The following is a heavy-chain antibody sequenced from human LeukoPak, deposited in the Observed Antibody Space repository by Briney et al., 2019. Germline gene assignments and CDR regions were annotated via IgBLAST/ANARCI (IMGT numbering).Heavy chain of an antibody. J-gene: IGHJ4*02. CDR1: GYTLTELS. Sequence: GASVTVSCKVSGYTLTELSMHWVRQAPGQGLEWMGWISAYNGNTNYAQKLQGRVTMTTDTSTSTAYMELRSLRSDDTAVYYCARVIMGSYSDYWGQGTLVTVSS. D-gene: IGHD3-10*01. CDR2: ISAYNGNT. CDR3: ARVIMGSYSDY. V-gene: IGHV1-18*01.